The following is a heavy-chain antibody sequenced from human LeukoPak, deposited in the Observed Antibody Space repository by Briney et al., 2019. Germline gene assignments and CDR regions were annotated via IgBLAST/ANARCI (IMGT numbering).Heavy chain of an antibody. CDR1: GYTLTGYY. D-gene: IGHD3-10*01. J-gene: IGHJ4*02. CDR3: ARGDYGSGSPFDY. CDR2: INPNSGGT. V-gene: IGHV1-2*02. Sequence: ASVKVSCKASGYTLTGYYMHWVRQAPGQGLEWMGWINPNSGGTNYAQKFQGRVTMTRDTSISTAYMELSRLRSDDTAVYYCARGDYGSGSPFDYWGQGTLVTVSS.